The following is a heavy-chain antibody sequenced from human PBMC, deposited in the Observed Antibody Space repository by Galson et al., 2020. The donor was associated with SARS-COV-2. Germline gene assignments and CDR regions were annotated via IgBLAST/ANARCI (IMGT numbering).Heavy chain of an antibody. CDR2: INSVGNRT. CDR1: GFTFSDSY. J-gene: IGHJ4*02. V-gene: IGHV3-11*01. CDR3: ARLDVFRADFGL. D-gene: IGHD3-10*02. Sequence: AGSLRLSCAASGFTFSDSYMSWLRQAPGKGLEYVSYINSVGNRTFYAESVKGRFTISRDNARNSLYLQMDSLRAEDTAVYYCARLDVFRADFGLWGQGALVTVS.